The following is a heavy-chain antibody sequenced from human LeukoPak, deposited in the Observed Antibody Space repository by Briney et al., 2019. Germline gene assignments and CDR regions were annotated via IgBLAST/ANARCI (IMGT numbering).Heavy chain of an antibody. J-gene: IGHJ4*02. V-gene: IGHV4-39*01. D-gene: IGHD2-15*01. Sequence: SETLSLTCTVSGGSIGSSSYYWGWIRQPPGKGLEWIGSIYYSGSTYYNPSLKSRVTISVDTSKNQFSLKLSSVTAADTAVYYCATLKGYCSDSSCYYFDYWGQGTLVTVSS. CDR3: ATLKGYCSDSSCYYFDY. CDR2: IYYSGST. CDR1: GGSIGSSSYY.